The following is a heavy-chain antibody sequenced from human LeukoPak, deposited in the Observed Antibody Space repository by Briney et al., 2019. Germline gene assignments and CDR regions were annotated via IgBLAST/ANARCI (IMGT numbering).Heavy chain of an antibody. D-gene: IGHD2-21*02. CDR2: IGSNGRST. J-gene: IGHJ4*02. CDR1: GFTFSSSA. Sequence: PGGSLRLSCTVSGFTFSSSAMNWVRQAPGKGPEWVSMIGSNGRSTYYADAVKGRFTVSRDNSKNTLYLQMNSLRAEDSAVYYCARNLATAIGVEEGDYWGQGTRVTVSS. V-gene: IGHV3-23*01. CDR3: ARNLATAIGVEEGDY.